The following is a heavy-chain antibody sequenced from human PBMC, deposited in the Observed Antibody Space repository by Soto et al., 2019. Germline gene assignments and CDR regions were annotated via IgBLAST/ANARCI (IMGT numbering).Heavy chain of an antibody. CDR1: GGSISSGGYY. CDR2: IYYSGST. CDR3: ARADGYGNLHYS. V-gene: IGHV4-31*03. D-gene: IGHD1-1*01. Sequence: QVQLQESGPGLVKPSQTLSLTCTVSGGSISSGGYYWSWIRQHPGKGMEWIGNIYYSGSTYYNTSLKSRVTISVDTSKNQFSLKLSSVTAAYTAVYYCARADGYGNLHYSWGQGTLVTVSS. J-gene: IGHJ4*02.